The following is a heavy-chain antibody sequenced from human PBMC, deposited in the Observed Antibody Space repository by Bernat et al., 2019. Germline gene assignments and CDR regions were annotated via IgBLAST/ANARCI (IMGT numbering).Heavy chain of an antibody. CDR2: IWYDGSNK. V-gene: IGHV3-33*08. CDR1: GFTFSSYA. Sequence: VQLLESGGGLVQPGGSLRLSCAASGFTFSSYAMTWVRQAPGKGLEWVAVIWYDGSNKYYADSVKGRFTISRDNSKNTLYLQMNSLRAEDTAVYYCAREEWRAFDIWGQGTMVTVSS. CDR3: AREEWRAFDI. J-gene: IGHJ3*02. D-gene: IGHD3-3*01.